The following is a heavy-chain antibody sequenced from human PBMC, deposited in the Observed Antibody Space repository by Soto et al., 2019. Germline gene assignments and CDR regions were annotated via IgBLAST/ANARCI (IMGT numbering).Heavy chain of an antibody. CDR1: VFTFSSYS. V-gene: IGHV3-21*01. D-gene: IGHD4-17*01. CDR2: ISSSSSYI. J-gene: IGHJ4*02. Sequence: PVGSLRLSCASSVFTFSSYSMNCVRHSPGKWLEWVSSISSSSSYIYYADSVKGRFTISRDNAKNSLYLQMNSLRAEDTAVYYCARATTVNTLFEYWGQGTLVTVS. CDR3: ARATTVNTLFEY.